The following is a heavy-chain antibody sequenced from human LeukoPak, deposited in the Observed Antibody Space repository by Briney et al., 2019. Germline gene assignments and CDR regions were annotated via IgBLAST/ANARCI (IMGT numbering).Heavy chain of an antibody. CDR1: GFTFSSYW. CDR3: ARVIAVAADY. V-gene: IGHV3-21*01. CDR2: ISSSSSYI. J-gene: IGHJ4*02. Sequence: GGSLRLSCAASGFTFSSYWMHWVRQAPGKGLVWVSSISSSSSYIYYADSVKGRFTISRDNAKNSLYLQMNSLRAEDTAVYYCARVIAVAADYWGQGTLVTVSS. D-gene: IGHD6-19*01.